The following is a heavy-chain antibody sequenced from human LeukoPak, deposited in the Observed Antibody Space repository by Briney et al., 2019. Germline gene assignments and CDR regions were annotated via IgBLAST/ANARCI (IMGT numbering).Heavy chain of an antibody. J-gene: IGHJ6*02. CDR1: GYTFTSYG. Sequence: GASVTVSCKASGYTFTSYGISWVRQAPGQGLEWMGWISAYNGNTNYAQKLQGRVTMTTDTSTSTAYMELRSLRSDDTAVYYCARDRVTTHSYYYGMDVWGQGTTVTVSS. CDR2: ISAYNGNT. V-gene: IGHV1-18*01. D-gene: IGHD4-17*01. CDR3: ARDRVTTHSYYYGMDV.